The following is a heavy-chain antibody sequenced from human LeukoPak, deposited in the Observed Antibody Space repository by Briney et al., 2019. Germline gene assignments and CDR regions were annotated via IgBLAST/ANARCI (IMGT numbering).Heavy chain of an antibody. CDR1: GFTFSSYS. CDR2: ISSSSSYI. V-gene: IGHV3-21*01. Sequence: GGSLRLSCAASGFTFSSYSMNWVRQAPGKGLEWVSSISSSSSYIYYADSVKGRFTISRDNAKNSLYLQMNSLRAEDTAVYYCARVTPAATWFDPWGQGTLVTVSS. D-gene: IGHD2-2*01. J-gene: IGHJ5*02. CDR3: ARVTPAATWFDP.